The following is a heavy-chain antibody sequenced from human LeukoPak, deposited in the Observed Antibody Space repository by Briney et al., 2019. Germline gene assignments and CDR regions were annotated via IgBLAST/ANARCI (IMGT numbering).Heavy chain of an antibody. J-gene: IGHJ4*02. Sequence: GGSLRLSCVASGFRISGHAMSWVRQAPAKGLEWVSITLAGFVEIHYADSVRGRFTISRDNSKNTLYLQMNSLRAEDTAVYYCARDGPLIAVAGMFQFDYWGQGTLVTVSS. CDR2: TLAGFVEI. CDR1: GFRISGHA. V-gene: IGHV3-23*01. CDR3: ARDGPLIAVAGMFQFDY. D-gene: IGHD6-19*01.